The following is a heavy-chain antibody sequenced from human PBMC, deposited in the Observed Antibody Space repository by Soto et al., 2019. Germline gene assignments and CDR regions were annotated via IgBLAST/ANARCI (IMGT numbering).Heavy chain of an antibody. J-gene: IGHJ4*02. CDR3: AHINDFWSGYYPYYFDY. V-gene: IGHV2-5*02. Sequence: ASGPTLVNPTQTLTLTCTFSGFSLSTSGVGVGWIRQPPGKALEWLALIYWDDDKRYSPSLKSRLTITKDTSKNQVVLTMTNMDPVDTATYYCAHINDFWSGYYPYYFDYWGQGTLVTVSS. CDR1: GFSLSTSGVG. D-gene: IGHD3-3*01. CDR2: IYWDDDK.